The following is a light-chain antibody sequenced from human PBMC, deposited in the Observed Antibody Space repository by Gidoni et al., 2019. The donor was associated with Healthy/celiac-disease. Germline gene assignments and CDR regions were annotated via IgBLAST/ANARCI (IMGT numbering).Light chain of an antibody. CDR3: QQYGSSPLT. J-gene: IGKJ4*01. CDR1: QSVSSSH. CDR2: GAS. Sequence: EIVLTQSPGTLSLSPGKRATRSCRASQSVSSSHLAWYQQKPGQVPMLLSYGASNRATGIPDRFSGSESGTDFTLTISRLEPEDYAVYYCQQYGSSPLTFXGXTKVEIK. V-gene: IGKV3-20*01.